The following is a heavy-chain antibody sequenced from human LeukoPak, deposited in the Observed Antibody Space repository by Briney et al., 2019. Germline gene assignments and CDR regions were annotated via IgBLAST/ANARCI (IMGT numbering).Heavy chain of an antibody. CDR1: GFTFSSYW. Sequence: GGSLRLSCAASGFTFSSYWMSWVRQAPGKGLEWVANIKQDGSEKYYVDSVKGRFTISRVNAKNSLYLQMNSLRAEDTAVYYCARGERYYDFWSGLTSYMDVWGKGTTVTVSS. CDR3: ARGERYYDFWSGLTSYMDV. V-gene: IGHV3-7*01. CDR2: IKQDGSEK. D-gene: IGHD3-3*01. J-gene: IGHJ6*03.